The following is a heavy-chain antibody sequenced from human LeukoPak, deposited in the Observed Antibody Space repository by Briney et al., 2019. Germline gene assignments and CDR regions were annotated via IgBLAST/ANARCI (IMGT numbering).Heavy chain of an antibody. J-gene: IGHJ5*02. CDR2: IYHSGST. CDR1: GASMRTYY. CDR3: ARMNYYGSGSYYPDL. D-gene: IGHD3-10*01. Sequence: SETLSLTCTVSGASMRTYYWSWIRQPPGKGLEWIGFIYHSGSTDYNPSLKSRGTISVDTSKNQFSLKLSSVTAADTAVYYCARMNYYGSGSYYPDLWGQGTLVTVSS. V-gene: IGHV4-59*08.